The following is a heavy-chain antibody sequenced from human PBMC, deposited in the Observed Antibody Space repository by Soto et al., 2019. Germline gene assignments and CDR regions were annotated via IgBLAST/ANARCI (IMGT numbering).Heavy chain of an antibody. CDR3: ARAPTYYYDSSGFGAFDI. CDR2: IIPIFGTA. Sequence: QVQLVQSGAEVKKPGSSVKVSCKASGGTFSSYAISWVRQAPGQGLEWMGGIIPIFGTANYAQKFQGRVTITADDATSTAYMELSSLRSEDTAVYYCARAPTYYYDSSGFGAFDIWGQGTMVTVSS. CDR1: GGTFSSYA. V-gene: IGHV1-69*01. J-gene: IGHJ3*02. D-gene: IGHD3-22*01.